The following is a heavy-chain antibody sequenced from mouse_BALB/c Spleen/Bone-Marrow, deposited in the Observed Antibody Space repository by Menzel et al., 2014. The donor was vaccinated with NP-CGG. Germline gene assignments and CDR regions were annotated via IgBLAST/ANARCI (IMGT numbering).Heavy chain of an antibody. CDR3: TRRGGWYFDV. CDR2: IRLKSNNYAT. J-gene: IGHJ1*01. V-gene: IGHV6-6*02. Sequence: EVQVVESGGGLVQPGGSMKLSCVVSGFTFSNYWMNWVRQSPEKGLEWVAEIRLKSNNYATHYAESVKGWFTISRDDSKSSVYLQMNNLRAEDTGIYYCTRRGGWYFDVWGAGTTVTVSS. CDR1: GFTFSNYW.